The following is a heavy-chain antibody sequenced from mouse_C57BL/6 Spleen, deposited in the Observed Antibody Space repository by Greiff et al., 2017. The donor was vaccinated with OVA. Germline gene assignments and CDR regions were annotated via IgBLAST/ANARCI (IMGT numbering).Heavy chain of an antibody. Sequence: VQLQQSGAELVKPGASVKISCKASGYAFSSYWMNWVKQRPGKGLEWIGQIYPGDGDTNYNGKFKGKATLTADKSSSTAYMQLSSLTSEDSAVYFCAREGYGNYAYFDYWGQGTTLTVSS. CDR3: AREGYGNYAYFDY. D-gene: IGHD2-1*01. J-gene: IGHJ2*01. V-gene: IGHV1-80*01. CDR1: GYAFSSYW. CDR2: IYPGDGDT.